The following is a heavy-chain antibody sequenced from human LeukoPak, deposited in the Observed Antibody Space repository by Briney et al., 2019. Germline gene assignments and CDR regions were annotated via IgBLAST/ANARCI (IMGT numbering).Heavy chain of an antibody. CDR1: GFTFSSYA. Sequence: GGSLRLSCAASGFTFSSYAMHWVRQAPGKGLEWVAVISYDGSNKYYADSVKDRFTISRDNSKNTLFLQMNSLRAEDTAVYYCARELSGWYYFDYWGQGTLVTVSS. J-gene: IGHJ4*02. V-gene: IGHV3-30*04. CDR3: ARELSGWYYFDY. D-gene: IGHD6-19*01. CDR2: ISYDGSNK.